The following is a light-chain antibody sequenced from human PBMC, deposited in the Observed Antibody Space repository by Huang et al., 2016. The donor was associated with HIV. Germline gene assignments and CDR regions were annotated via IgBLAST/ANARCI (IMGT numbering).Light chain of an antibody. Sequence: ALQMTQSPASLSSSVGDRVTITCRASQDIGHDLGWYQQRLGKAPKLMVSTASHLQSGVPSRFTVSGSGTHFTLTISGLQPADFATYYCLQDYTYPWTFGQGTKVEI. CDR2: TAS. CDR1: QDIGHD. V-gene: IGKV1-6*01. J-gene: IGKJ1*01. CDR3: LQDYTYPWT.